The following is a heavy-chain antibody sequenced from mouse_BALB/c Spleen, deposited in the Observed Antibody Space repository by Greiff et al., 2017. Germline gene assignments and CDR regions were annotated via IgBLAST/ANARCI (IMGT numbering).Heavy chain of an antibody. CDR3: ARHEGDRYDAWFAY. CDR1: EHEFPSHD. D-gene: IGHD2-14*01. J-gene: IGHJ3*01. V-gene: IGHV5-2*03. Sequence: EVMLVESGGGLVQPGESLKLSCESNEHEFPSHDMSWVRKTPEKRLELVAAINSDGGSTYYPDTMERRFIISRDNTKKTLYLQMSSLRSEDTALYYCARHEGDRYDAWFAYWGQGTLVTVSA. CDR2: INSDGGST.